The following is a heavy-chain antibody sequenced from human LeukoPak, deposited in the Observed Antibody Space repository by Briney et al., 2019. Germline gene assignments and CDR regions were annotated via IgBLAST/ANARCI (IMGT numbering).Heavy chain of an antibody. D-gene: IGHD6-13*01. J-gene: IGHJ3*02. CDR2: ISGDGSAT. V-gene: IGHV3-74*01. CDR1: GFTFSTYW. CDR3: ARTTGGPASTWAFDI. Sequence: GGSLRLSCAASGFTFSTYWMHWVRQAPGKGLVWVSRISGDGSATTYADSMKGRFTVSRDNAKNTLCLQLSSLRAEDTAIYYCARTTGGPASTWAFDIWGQGTMVTVS.